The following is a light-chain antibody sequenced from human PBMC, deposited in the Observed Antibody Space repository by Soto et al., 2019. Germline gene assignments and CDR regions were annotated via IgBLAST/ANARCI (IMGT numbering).Light chain of an antibody. CDR2: SNY. Sequence: QSVLTQPPSASGTPGQRVTISCSGSRSNIGSKTVNLYQQLPGTAPKLLIYSNYQRPSGVPDRFSGSKSGTSASLAISGLQSEDEADYYCSAWDASLNGYVFGTGTKVTVL. CDR3: SAWDASLNGYV. CDR1: RSNIGSKT. V-gene: IGLV1-44*01. J-gene: IGLJ1*01.